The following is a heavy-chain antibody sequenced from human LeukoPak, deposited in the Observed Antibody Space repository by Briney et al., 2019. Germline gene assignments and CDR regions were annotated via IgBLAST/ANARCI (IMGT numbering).Heavy chain of an antibody. Sequence: SETLSLTCTVSGYSITRGSYWGWIRQPPGKGLEWIGYIYYSGSTNYNPSLKSRVTISVDTSKNQFSLKLSSVTAADTAAYYCARVGYSYGCDYWGQGTLVTVSS. CDR1: GYSITRGSY. CDR3: ARVGYSYGCDY. D-gene: IGHD5-18*01. J-gene: IGHJ4*02. CDR2: IYYSGST. V-gene: IGHV4-59*01.